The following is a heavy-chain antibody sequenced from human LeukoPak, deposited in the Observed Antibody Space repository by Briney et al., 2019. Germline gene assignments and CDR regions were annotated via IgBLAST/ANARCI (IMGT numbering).Heavy chain of an antibody. CDR3: ARADWGSIDY. V-gene: IGHV3-7*01. J-gene: IGHJ4*02. Sequence: GGSLRLSCATSGFTFSHYWMAWVRQAPGKGLEWVAIIRPDANDGSYVDSVKGRFTISRDNAKNSLYLQLNSLRAEDTAVYFCARADWGSIDYWGQGALVTVSS. CDR1: GFTFSHYW. CDR2: IRPDANDG. D-gene: IGHD7-27*01.